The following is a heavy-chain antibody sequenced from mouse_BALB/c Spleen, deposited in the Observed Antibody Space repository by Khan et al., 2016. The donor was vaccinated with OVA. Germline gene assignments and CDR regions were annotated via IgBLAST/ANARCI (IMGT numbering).Heavy chain of an antibody. Sequence: EVELVESGGGLVQPGGSRKLSCAASGFTFSDYGMAWVRQAPGKGPEWVAFISDLAYTIYYADTVTGRFTISRENAEKILYLEMSSLRSEDTAMYYCVRGGGTAPFAYWGLGTLVTVSA. CDR3: VRGGGTAPFAY. CDR2: ISDLAYTI. CDR1: GFTFSDYG. D-gene: IGHD1-2*01. J-gene: IGHJ3*01. V-gene: IGHV5-15*02.